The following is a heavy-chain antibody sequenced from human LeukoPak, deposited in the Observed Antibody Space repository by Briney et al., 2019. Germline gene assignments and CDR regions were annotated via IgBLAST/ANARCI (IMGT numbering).Heavy chain of an antibody. CDR2: ISGSGGGT. CDR3: ARGIAAAGHYYYMDV. Sequence: PGGSLRLSCTASGFTFSDYAMSWVRQAPGKGLEWVSAISGSGGGTYFADFVKGRFTISRDNAKNSLYLQMNSLRAEDTAVYYCARGIAAAGHYYYMDVWGKGTTVTVSS. D-gene: IGHD6-13*01. J-gene: IGHJ6*03. CDR1: GFTFSDYA. V-gene: IGHV3-23*01.